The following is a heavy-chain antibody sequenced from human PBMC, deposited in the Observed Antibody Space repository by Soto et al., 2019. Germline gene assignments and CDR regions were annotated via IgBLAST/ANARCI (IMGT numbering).Heavy chain of an antibody. Sequence: SLRLSCAASGITFTTYGMHWVRQTPGKGLEWVAVVSYDGSHKYYADSVKGRFTISRDDSKNTLYLQMNSLRVEDTAVYYCAKEMYPRTVLDSSSPWGDYWGQGTLVTVSS. CDR1: GITFTTYG. D-gene: IGHD6-6*01. J-gene: IGHJ4*02. V-gene: IGHV3-30*18. CDR3: AKEMYPRTVLDSSSPWGDY. CDR2: VSYDGSHK.